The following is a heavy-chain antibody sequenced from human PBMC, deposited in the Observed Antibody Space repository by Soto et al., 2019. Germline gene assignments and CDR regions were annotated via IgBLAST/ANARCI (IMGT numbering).Heavy chain of an antibody. V-gene: IGHV1-69*01. J-gene: IGHJ6*02. CDR1: GGTFSSYA. CDR3: ARGRAAARHLYYYCGMDV. Sequence: QVHLVQSGAEVKKPGSSVKVSCKASGGTFSSYAISWVRQAPGQGLEWMGGIVPIFGTANYAQKFQGRVTIPADESTSTAYMELGSVRSEDKDVYYCARGRAAARHLYYYCGMDVWGQGTTVTVSS. D-gene: IGHD6-6*01. CDR2: IVPIFGTA.